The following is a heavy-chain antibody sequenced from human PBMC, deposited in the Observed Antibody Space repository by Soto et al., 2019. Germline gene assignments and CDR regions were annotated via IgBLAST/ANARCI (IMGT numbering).Heavy chain of an antibody. CDR2: IYPGDSDT. CDR3: ARLHQPDYTSSWYGKTYYYYGMDV. D-gene: IGHD6-13*01. J-gene: IGHJ6*02. V-gene: IGHV5-51*01. Sequence: PGESLKISCKGYGYSFTSYLIGWVRQMPGKGLEWMGIIYPGDSDTRYSPSFQGQVTISADKSISTAYLQWSSLKASDTAMYYCARLHQPDYTSSWYGKTYYYYGMDVWGQGTTVTVSS. CDR1: GYSFTSYL.